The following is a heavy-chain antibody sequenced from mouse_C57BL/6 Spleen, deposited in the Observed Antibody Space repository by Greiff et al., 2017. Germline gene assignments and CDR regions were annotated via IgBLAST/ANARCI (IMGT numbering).Heavy chain of an antibody. Sequence: DVQLVESGGGLVKPGGSLKLSCAASGFTFSSYTMSWVRQTPEKRLEWVATISGGGGNTYYPDSVKGRFTISRDNAKNTLYLQMSSLRSEDTALYYCARGTGGSSYDWYFDVWGTGTTVTVSS. J-gene: IGHJ1*03. V-gene: IGHV5-9*01. D-gene: IGHD1-1*01. CDR2: ISGGGGNT. CDR1: GFTFSSYT. CDR3: ARGTGGSSYDWYFDV.